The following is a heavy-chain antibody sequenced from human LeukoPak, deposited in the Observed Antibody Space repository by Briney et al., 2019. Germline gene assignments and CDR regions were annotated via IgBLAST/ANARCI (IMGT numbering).Heavy chain of an antibody. J-gene: IGHJ4*02. CDR3: AKGFIAAGTAVLFDY. Sequence: GRPLRLSCAASGFTFDDYAMHWVRQAPGKGLEWVSGISWNSGNIGYADSVKGRFTISRDNAKKSLYLQMNSLRVEDTAFYYCAKGFIAAGTAVLFDYRGQGTLVTVSS. D-gene: IGHD6-13*01. CDR1: GFTFDDYA. CDR2: ISWNSGNI. V-gene: IGHV3-9*01.